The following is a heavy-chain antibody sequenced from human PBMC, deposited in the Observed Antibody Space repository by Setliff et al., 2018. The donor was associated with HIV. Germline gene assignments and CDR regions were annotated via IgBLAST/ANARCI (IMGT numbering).Heavy chain of an antibody. V-gene: IGHV3-48*02. D-gene: IGHD2-15*01. CDR1: GFTFSIYN. CDR2: ISTSGNTI. J-gene: IGHJ4*02. Sequence: GGSLRLSCEASGFTFSIYNMNWVRQAPGKGLEWVSYISTSGNTIYYADSVKGRFTISRDNGKKSLYLQMDSLRDEDTAVYYCAREPCSGGSCYFGYFDYWGQGTLVTVSS. CDR3: AREPCSGGSCYFGYFDY.